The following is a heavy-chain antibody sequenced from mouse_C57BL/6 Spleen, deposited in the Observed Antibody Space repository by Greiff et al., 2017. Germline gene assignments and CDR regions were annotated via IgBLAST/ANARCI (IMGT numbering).Heavy chain of an antibody. D-gene: IGHD1-1*01. CDR2: IYPGAGDP. J-gene: IGHJ2*01. CDR3: ARTHYYGSSPPFDY. CDR1: GYAFSSYW. V-gene: IGHV1-80*01. Sequence: QVQLQQSGAELVKPGASVKISCKASGYAFSSYWMNWVKQRPGKGLEWIGQIYPGAGDPNYNGKFKGKATLPADKSSRAAYMQLSSLTSEGSAVYFCARTHYYGSSPPFDYWGQGTTLTVSS.